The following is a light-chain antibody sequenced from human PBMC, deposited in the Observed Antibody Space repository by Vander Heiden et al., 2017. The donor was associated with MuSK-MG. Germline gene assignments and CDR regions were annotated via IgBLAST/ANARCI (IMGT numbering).Light chain of an antibody. CDR2: KAS. V-gene: IGKV1-5*03. CDR1: QRISSW. J-gene: IGKJ2*01. CDR3: QQYNSYPYT. Sequence: IHMTQSPATLSASVGDRVTITCRASQRISSWLAWYQQKPGKAPKLLIYKASSLESGVPSRFRGSGSGTEFTLTISSLQPDDFATYYGQQYNSYPYTFGQGTKLEIK.